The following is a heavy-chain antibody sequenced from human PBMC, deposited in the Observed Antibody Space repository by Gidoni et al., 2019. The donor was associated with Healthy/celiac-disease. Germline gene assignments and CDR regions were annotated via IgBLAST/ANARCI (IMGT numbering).Heavy chain of an antibody. V-gene: IGHV3-23*01. CDR1: GATFSSYA. J-gene: IGHJ4*02. CDR2: ISGSGGST. Sequence: EVQLLESGGGLVQPGGSLRLSCAASGATFSSYAMSWVRQAPGKGLEGVSAISGSGGSTYYADSVKGRFTISRDNSKNTLYLQMNSLRAEDTAVYYCAKADYSNYAIWDYWGQGTLVTVSS. CDR3: AKADYSNYAIWDY. D-gene: IGHD4-4*01.